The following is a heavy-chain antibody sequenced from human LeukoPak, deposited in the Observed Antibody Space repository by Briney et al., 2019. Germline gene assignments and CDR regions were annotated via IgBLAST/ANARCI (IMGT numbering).Heavy chain of an antibody. Sequence: GGSLRLSCAASGFTFSSYGMHWVRQAPGKGLEWVAVIWYDGSNKYYADSVRGRFTISRDNSKNTLYLQMNSLRAEDTAVYYCARDLGPAPGISVGGSGFGYWGQGTLVTVSS. CDR2: IWYDGSNK. CDR1: GFTFSSYG. V-gene: IGHV3-33*01. D-gene: IGHD6-19*01. J-gene: IGHJ4*02. CDR3: ARDLGPAPGISVGGSGFGY.